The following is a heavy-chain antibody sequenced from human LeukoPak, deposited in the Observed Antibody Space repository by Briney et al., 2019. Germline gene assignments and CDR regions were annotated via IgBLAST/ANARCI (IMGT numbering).Heavy chain of an antibody. CDR1: GFTFSTYG. J-gene: IGHJ4*02. CDR3: ARDLDRGYCSGGSCYSFGY. CDR2: LSYDGSEK. Sequence: PGGSLRLSCAASGFTFSTYGMHWVRQAPGKGLEWVAVLSYDGSEKYYADSVKGRCTISRDNSKNTLYLQMNSLRAEDTAVYYCARDLDRGYCSGGSCYSFGYWGQGTLVTVSS. D-gene: IGHD2-15*01. V-gene: IGHV3-30*03.